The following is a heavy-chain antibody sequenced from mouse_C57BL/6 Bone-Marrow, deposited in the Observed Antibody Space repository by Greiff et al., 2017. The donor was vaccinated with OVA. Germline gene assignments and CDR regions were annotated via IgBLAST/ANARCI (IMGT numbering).Heavy chain of an antibody. CDR3: ARRGAYRPYFDY. Sequence: QVQLQQPGAELVKPGASVKMSCKASGYTFTSYWITWVKQRPGQGLEWIGDIYPGSGSTNYNEKFKSKATLTVDTSSSTAYMQLSSLTSEDSAVYYCARRGAYRPYFDYWGQGTTLTVSS. CDR2: IYPGSGST. J-gene: IGHJ2*01. D-gene: IGHD2-14*01. CDR1: GYTFTSYW. V-gene: IGHV1-55*01.